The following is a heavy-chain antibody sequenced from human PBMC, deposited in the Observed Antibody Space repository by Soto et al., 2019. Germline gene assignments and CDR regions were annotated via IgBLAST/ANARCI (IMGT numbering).Heavy chain of an antibody. CDR2: IFHSGTP. V-gene: IGHV4-38-2*01. CDR3: ARRGSRSSSALPSYDY. D-gene: IGHD3-22*01. J-gene: IGHJ4*02. CDR1: IDSISSAYY. Sequence: SETLSLTCAVSIDSISSAYYCDCIRQPPGKGLEWIGSIFHSGTPYYNPSLKSRLTISMDTSKTQFSLKLTSVTAADTAVYYCARRGSRSSSALPSYDYWGRGILVTVSS.